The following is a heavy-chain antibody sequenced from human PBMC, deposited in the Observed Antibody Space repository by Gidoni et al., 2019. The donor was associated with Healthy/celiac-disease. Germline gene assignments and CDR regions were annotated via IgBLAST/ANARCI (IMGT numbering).Heavy chain of an antibody. CDR2: INSDGSST. CDR1: GFTFSRYW. J-gene: IGHJ5*02. CDR3: ARGPYCSGGSCYNWFDP. D-gene: IGHD2-15*01. V-gene: IGHV3-74*01. Sequence: EVQLVESGGGLVQPGGSLRLSCAASGFTFSRYWMHWVRQAPGKWLVWVALINSDGSSTSYAASVKGLFTISRDNAKNTLYLQMNSLRAEDTAVYYCARGPYCSGGSCYNWFDPWGQGTLVTVSS.